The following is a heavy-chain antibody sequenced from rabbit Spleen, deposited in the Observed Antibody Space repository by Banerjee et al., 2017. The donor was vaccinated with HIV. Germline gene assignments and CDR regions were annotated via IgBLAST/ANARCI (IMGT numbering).Heavy chain of an antibody. CDR1: GFTISTYY. D-gene: IGHD4-1*01. CDR3: ARHRNNGWNEFRL. V-gene: IGHV1S7*01. J-gene: IGHJ6*01. Sequence: QLVESGGGLVTPGGSLKLSCKASGFTISTYYISWVRQAPGKGLEWIGCISGGGSASYAAWVKGRFSISRENTQNTVSLQMNSLTGADTATYFCARHRNNGWNEFRLWGQGTLVTVS. CDR2: ISGGGSA.